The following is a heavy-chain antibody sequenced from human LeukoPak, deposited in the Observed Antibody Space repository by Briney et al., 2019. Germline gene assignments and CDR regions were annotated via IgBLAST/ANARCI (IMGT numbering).Heavy chain of an antibody. D-gene: IGHD6-6*01. Sequence: SETLSLTCTVSGDSISSGGDYWSWICQHPGKGLEWIGYIYYSGSTYYNPSLKSRVTISVDTSKNHFSLNLTSVTAADTAVYYCARARYSSSSYYYDMDVWGQGTTVTVSS. V-gene: IGHV4-31*03. CDR2: IYYSGST. CDR3: ARARYSSSSYYYDMDV. J-gene: IGHJ6*02. CDR1: GDSISSGGDY.